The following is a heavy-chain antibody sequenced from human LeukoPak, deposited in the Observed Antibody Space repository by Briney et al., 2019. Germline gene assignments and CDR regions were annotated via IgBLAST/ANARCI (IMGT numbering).Heavy chain of an antibody. V-gene: IGHV3-64*01. D-gene: IGHD4/OR15-4a*01. CDR1: GFTFSSYA. Sequence: PTGGSLRLSCVASGFTFSSYAMHWVRQTPGKGLEYVSGINSNGGSTHYANSVKGRFTISRDNSKHTLYLQMGSLRTEDMAVFYCARGRYGAFDYWGQGTLVTVSS. J-gene: IGHJ4*02. CDR3: ARGRYGAFDY. CDR2: INSNGGST.